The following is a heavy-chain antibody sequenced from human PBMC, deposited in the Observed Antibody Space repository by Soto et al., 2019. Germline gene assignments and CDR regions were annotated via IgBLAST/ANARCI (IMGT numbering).Heavy chain of an antibody. D-gene: IGHD6-6*01. Sequence: QVQLVQSGAEVKKPGSSVKVSCKASGGTFSSYAISWVRQAPGQGLEWMGGIIPIFGTANYAQKFQGRVTITADESTSTAYMELSSLRSVDTAVYYCAIRGPLHYSSSSGWFDPWGQGTLVTVSS. V-gene: IGHV1-69*01. CDR2: IIPIFGTA. J-gene: IGHJ5*02. CDR1: GGTFSSYA. CDR3: AIRGPLHYSSSSGWFDP.